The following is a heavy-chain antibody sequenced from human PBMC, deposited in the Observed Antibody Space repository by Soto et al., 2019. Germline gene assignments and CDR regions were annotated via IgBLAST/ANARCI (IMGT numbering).Heavy chain of an antibody. Sequence: QVQLVQSGAEVKKPGSSVKVSCKASGGTFGNYLISWVRQAPGHGLEWMGGIVPVFGPANYAQQFQGRVTVTADASTDTVYMELSXXXSXXXAVYFCATMGGYSSSYFEYWGQGTLVT. V-gene: IGHV1-69*01. CDR1: GGTFGNYL. CDR3: ATMGGYSSSYFEY. J-gene: IGHJ4*02. CDR2: IVPVFGPA. D-gene: IGHD6-19*01.